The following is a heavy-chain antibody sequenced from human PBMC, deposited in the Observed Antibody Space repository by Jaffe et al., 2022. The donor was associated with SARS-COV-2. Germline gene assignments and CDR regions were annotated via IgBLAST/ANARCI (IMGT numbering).Heavy chain of an antibody. CDR2: IYYSGST. D-gene: IGHD6-13*01. Sequence: QVQLQESGPGLVKPSETLSLTCTVSGGSISSYYWSWIRQPPGKGLEWIGYIYYSGSTNYNPSLKSRVTISVDTSKNQFSLKLSSVTAADTAVYYCARGGAAAGWAFDIWGQGTMVTVSS. CDR3: ARGGAAAGWAFDI. CDR1: GGSISSYY. J-gene: IGHJ3*02. V-gene: IGHV4-59*01.